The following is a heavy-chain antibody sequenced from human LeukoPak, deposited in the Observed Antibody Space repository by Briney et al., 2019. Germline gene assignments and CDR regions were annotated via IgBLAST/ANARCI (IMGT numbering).Heavy chain of an antibody. CDR1: GFTFSSYA. D-gene: IGHD7-27*01. V-gene: IGHV3-30*02. CDR2: VSDDTRKK. CDR3: AKDANWALDY. J-gene: IGHJ4*02. Sequence: PGGSLRLSCAATGFTFSSYAMSWVRQAPGKGLEWVAYVSDDTRKKYYADSVKGRFTISRDNSKNTQYLQMNSVRDEDTGLYYCAKDANWALDYWGQGALVTVSS.